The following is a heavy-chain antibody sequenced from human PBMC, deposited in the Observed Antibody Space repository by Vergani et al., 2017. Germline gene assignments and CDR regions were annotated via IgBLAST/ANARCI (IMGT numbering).Heavy chain of an antibody. V-gene: IGHV1-3*01. CDR1: GYTFTSYA. D-gene: IGHD2-2*01. CDR3: ARVSFVVVPAAMDY. J-gene: IGHJ4*02. Sequence: QVQLVQSGAEVKKPGASVKVSCKASGYTFTSYAMHWVRQAPGQRLEGMGWINAGNGNTKYSQKFQGRVTITRDTSASTAYMELSRLRSEDTAVYYCARVSFVVVPAAMDYWGQGTLVTVSS. CDR2: INAGNGNT.